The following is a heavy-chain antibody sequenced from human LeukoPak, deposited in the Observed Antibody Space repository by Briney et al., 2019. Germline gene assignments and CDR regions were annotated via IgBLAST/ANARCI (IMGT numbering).Heavy chain of an antibody. V-gene: IGHV1-69*05. D-gene: IGHD6-13*01. CDR3: ARGGYSSSWYDGWFDP. Sequence: GASVKLSCTASVGTFSSYAIIWVRQARGEGLEWRGGSIPIFGTANYAQKLQGRVTITTAESTSTAYMELSSLRSEDTAVYYCARGGYSSSWYDGWFDPWGQGTLVTVSS. J-gene: IGHJ5*02. CDR2: SIPIFGTA. CDR1: VGTFSSYA.